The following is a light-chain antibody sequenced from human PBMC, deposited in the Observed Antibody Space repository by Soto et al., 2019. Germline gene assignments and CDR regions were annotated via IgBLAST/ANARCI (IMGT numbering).Light chain of an antibody. Sequence: EIVMTQSPDTLSVSPGERATLSCRASQSVSSNLAWYQQKPGQAPRLLIYGASTRATGIPARFSGSGSGIEFTLTISSLQSEDFPVYYCQQYNNWPPWTFDQGTKVEIK. J-gene: IGKJ1*01. CDR1: QSVSSN. V-gene: IGKV3D-15*01. CDR3: QQYNNWPPWT. CDR2: GAS.